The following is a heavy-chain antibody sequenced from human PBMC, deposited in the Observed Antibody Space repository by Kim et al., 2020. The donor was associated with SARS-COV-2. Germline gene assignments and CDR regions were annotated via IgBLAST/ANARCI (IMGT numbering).Heavy chain of an antibody. D-gene: IGHD3-10*01. CDR2: IYPGDSDT. V-gene: IGHV5-51*01. J-gene: IGHJ3*02. CDR3: ARAPLWFGDLAGDAFDI. CDR1: GYSFTSYW. Sequence: GESLKISCKGSGYSFTSYWIGWVRQMPGKGLEWMGIIYPGDSDTRYSPSFQGQVTISADKSISTAYLQWSSLKASDTAMYYCARAPLWFGDLAGDAFDIWGQGTMVTVSS.